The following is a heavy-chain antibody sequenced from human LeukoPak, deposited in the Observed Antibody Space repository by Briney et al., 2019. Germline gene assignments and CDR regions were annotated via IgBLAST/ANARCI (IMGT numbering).Heavy chain of an antibody. J-gene: IGHJ3*02. Sequence: SETLSLTCTVSGGSISSYYWSWIRQPPGKRLEWIGYIYYSGSTKYNPSLRSRVTMSVDTSKNQFSLKLSSVTAADTAVYYCARESYYDSSGYYYLVVAFDIWGQGTMVTVSS. CDR3: ARESYYDSSGYYYLVVAFDI. CDR1: GGSISSYY. D-gene: IGHD3-22*01. CDR2: IYYSGST. V-gene: IGHV4-59*12.